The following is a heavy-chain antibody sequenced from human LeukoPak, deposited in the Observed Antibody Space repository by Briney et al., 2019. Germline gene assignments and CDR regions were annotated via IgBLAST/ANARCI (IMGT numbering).Heavy chain of an antibody. D-gene: IGHD1-26*01. V-gene: IGHV1-69*05. CDR3: ASSGSYGVWYFDY. Sequence: SVKVSCKASRGTFSSYAISWVRQAPGQGLEWMGGIIPIFGTANYAQKFQGRVTITTDESTSTAYMELSSLRSEDTAVYYCASSGSYGVWYFDYWGQGTLVTVSS. CDR2: IIPIFGTA. J-gene: IGHJ4*02. CDR1: RGTFSSYA.